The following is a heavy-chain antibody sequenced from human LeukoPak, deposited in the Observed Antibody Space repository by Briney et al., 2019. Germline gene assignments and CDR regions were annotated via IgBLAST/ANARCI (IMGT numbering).Heavy chain of an antibody. CDR2: IKQDGSEK. J-gene: IGHJ6*02. Sequence: GGSLRLSCAAPGFTFSSYWMSWVRQAPGKGLEWVANIKQDGSEKYYVDSVKGRFTISRDNAKNSLYLQVNSLRAEDTAVYYCARDRIGSSWPYHYYYYYGMDVWGQGTTVTVSS. CDR1: GFTFSSYW. V-gene: IGHV3-7*01. D-gene: IGHD6-13*01. CDR3: ARDRIGSSWPYHYYYYYGMDV.